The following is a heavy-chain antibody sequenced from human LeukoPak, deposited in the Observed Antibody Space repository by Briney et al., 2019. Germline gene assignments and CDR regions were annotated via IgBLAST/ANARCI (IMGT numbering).Heavy chain of an antibody. J-gene: IGHJ4*02. CDR1: GYTLTTYG. D-gene: IGHD3-10*01. CDR3: AGDISTGSYLEY. V-gene: IGHV1-18*01. Sequence: ASVKVSCKPSGYTLTTYGPSWVRQAPGQRHERMGWIFPDNGNTHYAQKFRGTVTMTTDASTSTVYMELRSLRSYDTAVYYRAGDISTGSYLEYWGQGTPITVSS. CDR2: IFPDNGNT.